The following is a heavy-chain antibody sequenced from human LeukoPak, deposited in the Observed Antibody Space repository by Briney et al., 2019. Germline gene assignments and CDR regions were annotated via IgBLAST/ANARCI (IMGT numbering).Heavy chain of an antibody. Sequence: PSETLSLTCTVSGGSISSYYWSWIRQPPGKGLAGIGYIYYSGSTNYNPSLKSRVTISVATSKNQFSLKLSSVTAADTAFFFRAKQAIRYFDWLFDYWGQGTLVTVSS. CDR3: AKQAIRYFDWLFDY. J-gene: IGHJ4*02. V-gene: IGHV4-59*08. D-gene: IGHD3-9*01. CDR2: IYYSGST. CDR1: GGSISSYY.